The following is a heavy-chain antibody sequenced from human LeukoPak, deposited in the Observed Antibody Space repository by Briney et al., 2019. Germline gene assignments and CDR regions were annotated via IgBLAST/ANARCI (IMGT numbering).Heavy chain of an antibody. V-gene: IGHV3-23*01. J-gene: IGHJ5*02. Sequence: GGSLRLSCAASGFTFSSYAMSWVRQAPGKGLEWVSAICGSGGSTYYADSVKGRFTISRDNSKNTLYLQMISLRAEDTAVYYCAKAQSITIFGVVMEGGFDPWGQGTLVTVSS. CDR2: ICGSGGST. CDR3: AKAQSITIFGVVMEGGFDP. CDR1: GFTFSSYA. D-gene: IGHD3-3*01.